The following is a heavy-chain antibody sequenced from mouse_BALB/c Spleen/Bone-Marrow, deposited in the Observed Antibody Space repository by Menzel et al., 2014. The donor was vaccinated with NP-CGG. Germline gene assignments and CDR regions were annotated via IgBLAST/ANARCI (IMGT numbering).Heavy chain of an antibody. Sequence: VQLQQSGAELVRPGSSVKISCEASGYAFSSYWMIWVKQRPGQGLEWIGQIYPGDGDTNYNGKFKGKATLTVDKSSSTAYMQRSSLTSEDSAVYVCARSGYGSNYDYWGQGTTLTVSS. CDR2: IYPGDGDT. CDR3: ARSGYGSNYDY. J-gene: IGHJ2*01. CDR1: GYAFSSYW. D-gene: IGHD1-1*01. V-gene: IGHV1-80*01.